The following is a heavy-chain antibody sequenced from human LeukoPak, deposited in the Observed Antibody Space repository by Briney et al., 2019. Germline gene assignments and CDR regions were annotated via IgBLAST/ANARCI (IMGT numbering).Heavy chain of an antibody. CDR1: GFTFSRFS. Sequence: GGSLRLSCAGSGFTFSRFSMYWVRQTPGKGLECVSSISATSSHIYDADSVTGRVTTSRDNARNSLSLQMNSLRVEDTGVYYCARGAGVGSYVPFDLWGQGTRVTVSS. D-gene: IGHD3-16*01. J-gene: IGHJ4*02. CDR2: ISATSSHI. V-gene: IGHV3-21*01. CDR3: ARGAGVGSYVPFDL.